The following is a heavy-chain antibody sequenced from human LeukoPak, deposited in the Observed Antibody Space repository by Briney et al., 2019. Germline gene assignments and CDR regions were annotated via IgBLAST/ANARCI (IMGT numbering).Heavy chain of an antibody. J-gene: IGHJ4*02. CDR2: ISPYNGNT. CDR3: AIEGPGELDPTFDY. CDR1: GYTFTNYG. Sequence: ASVKVSCKASGYTFTNYGISWVRQAPGQGLEWMGWISPYNGNTNYAQKFQGRVAITTDTSTSTVYMELRSLRSGDTALYYCAIEGPGELDPTFDYWGQGTLVTVSS. D-gene: IGHD1-26*01. V-gene: IGHV1-18*01.